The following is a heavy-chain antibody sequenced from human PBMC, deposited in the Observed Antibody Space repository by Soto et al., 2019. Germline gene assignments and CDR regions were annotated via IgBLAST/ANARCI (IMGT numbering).Heavy chain of an antibody. CDR2: IFHGGGT. Sequence: LSLTCDVSGESFSGYYWSWIRQPPGKGLEWIGQIFHGGGTNYSPSLKSRVTISVDTSKNQFSLELTSVTAADTAVYYCARPHYDSNTFYSFFDYWGQGTLVTVSS. J-gene: IGHJ4*02. CDR1: GESFSGYY. CDR3: ARPHYDSNTFYSFFDY. D-gene: IGHD3-22*01. V-gene: IGHV4-34*12.